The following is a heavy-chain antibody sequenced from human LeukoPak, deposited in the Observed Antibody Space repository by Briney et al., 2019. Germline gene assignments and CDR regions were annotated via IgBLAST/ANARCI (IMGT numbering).Heavy chain of an antibody. V-gene: IGHV4-59*01. CDR2: IDYSGST. CDR1: GDSISFNY. CDR3: ARDTADYYDSSGSWGHAFDI. Sequence: SETLSLTCTVSGDSISFNYWNWIRQPPGKGLEWLGHIDYSGSTSYNPSLTSRVTISVDTSKNQFSLKMRSVTAADTALYYCARDTADYYDSSGSWGHAFDIWGQGTMVTVSS. D-gene: IGHD3-22*01. J-gene: IGHJ3*02.